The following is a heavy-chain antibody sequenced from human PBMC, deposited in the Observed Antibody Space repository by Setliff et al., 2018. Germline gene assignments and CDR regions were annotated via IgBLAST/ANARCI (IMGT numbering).Heavy chain of an antibody. CDR3: VRDGAAIVVGPPTAAFDI. Sequence: GASVKVSCKAFGYTFAKYGTSWVRQAPGQGLEWMGWISGYNGYTVYAQKLQGRVTLTTDTSTGTAYMEVRSLRSDDTAQYYCVRDGAAIVVGPPTAAFDIWGQGTMVTVSS. J-gene: IGHJ3*02. V-gene: IGHV1-18*01. D-gene: IGHD2-2*01. CDR2: ISGYNGYT. CDR1: GYTFAKYG.